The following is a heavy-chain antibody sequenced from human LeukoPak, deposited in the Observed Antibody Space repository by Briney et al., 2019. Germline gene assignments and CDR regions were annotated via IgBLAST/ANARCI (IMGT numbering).Heavy chain of an antibody. CDR1: GGSISSYY. D-gene: IGHD3-10*01. CDR2: IYTSGST. V-gene: IGHV4-4*07. Sequence: SETLSLTCTVSGGSISSYYWSWIRQPAGKGLEWIGRIYTSGSTNYNPSLKSRVTMSVDTSKNQFSLKLSSVTAADTAVYYCARQRSITMVRGAPMDVWGQGTTVTVSS. CDR3: ARQRSITMVRGAPMDV. J-gene: IGHJ6*02.